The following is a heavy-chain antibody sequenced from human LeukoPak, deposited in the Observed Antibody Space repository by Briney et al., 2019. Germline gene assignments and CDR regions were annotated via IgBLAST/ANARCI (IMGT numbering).Heavy chain of an antibody. J-gene: IGHJ4*02. V-gene: IGHV1-24*01. Sequence: ASVKVSCKVSGYTLTGLSMHWVRQAPGKGLEWMGGFDPEDGETIYAQKFQGKVTMTEDTSTDTAYTELSSLRSEDTAVYYCATGYSRWDYWGQGTLVTVSS. D-gene: IGHD2-2*02. CDR1: GYTLTGLS. CDR2: FDPEDGET. CDR3: ATGYSRWDY.